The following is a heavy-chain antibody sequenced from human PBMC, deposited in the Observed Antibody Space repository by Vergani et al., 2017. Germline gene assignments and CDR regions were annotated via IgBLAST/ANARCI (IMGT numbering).Heavy chain of an antibody. CDR2: LSASDRRT. CDR1: GFTFIMHA. CDR3: AKVGRSEVAGTFGAFDI. V-gene: IGHV3-23*01. J-gene: IGHJ3*02. Sequence: EVQLLESGGDLVQPGGSLRLSCAASGFTFIMHAMSWVRQAPGKGLEWVSTLSASDRRTHYADSVKGRFTISRDISKHTLFLHMNSLRLEDTAVYYCAKVGRSEVAGTFGAFDIWGQGTMVTVSS. D-gene: IGHD6-19*01.